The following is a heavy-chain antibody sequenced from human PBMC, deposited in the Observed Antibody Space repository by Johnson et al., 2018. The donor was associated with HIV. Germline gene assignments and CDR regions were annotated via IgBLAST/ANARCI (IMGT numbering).Heavy chain of an antibody. CDR2: ISWNSGSI. D-gene: IGHD2-15*01. V-gene: IGHV3-20*04. CDR3: AKEGSSSPWAFDI. J-gene: IGHJ3*02. Sequence: VQLVESGGGVVRPGGSLRLSCAASRFTFDDYVMSWVRQAPGKGLEWVSGISWNSGSIGYADSVKGRFIFSRDNSKNTLYLQMNNLRPEDTALYYCAKEGSSSPWAFDIWGQGTMVTVSS. CDR1: RFTFDDYV.